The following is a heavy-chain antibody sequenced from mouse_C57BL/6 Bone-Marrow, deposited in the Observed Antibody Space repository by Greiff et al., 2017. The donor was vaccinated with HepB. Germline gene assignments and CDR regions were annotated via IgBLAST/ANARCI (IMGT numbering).Heavy chain of an antibody. CDR1: GYTFTSYW. J-gene: IGHJ3*01. CDR2: IHPNSGST. CDR3: ARGYYGYDGGFAY. Sequence: LQPGAELVKPGASVKLSCKASGYTFTSYWMHWVKQRPGQGLEWIGMIHPNSGSTNYNEKFKSKATLTVDKSSSTAYMQLSSLTSEDSAVYYCARGYYGYDGGFAYWGQGTLVTVSA. D-gene: IGHD2-2*01. V-gene: IGHV1-64*01.